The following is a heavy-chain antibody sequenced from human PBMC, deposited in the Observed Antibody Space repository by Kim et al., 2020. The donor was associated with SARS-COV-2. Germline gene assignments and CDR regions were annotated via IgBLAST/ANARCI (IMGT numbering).Heavy chain of an antibody. J-gene: IGHJ4*02. D-gene: IGHD3-22*01. V-gene: IGHV1-69*04. Sequence: AQKFQGRVTITADKSTSTAYMELSSLRSEDTAVYYCARDYYDSSGKPEDYWGQGTLVTVSS. CDR3: ARDYYDSSGKPEDY.